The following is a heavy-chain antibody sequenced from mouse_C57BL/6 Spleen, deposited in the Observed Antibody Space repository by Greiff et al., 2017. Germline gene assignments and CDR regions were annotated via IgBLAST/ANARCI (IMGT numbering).Heavy chain of an antibody. J-gene: IGHJ4*01. CDR1: GYTFTDYY. CDR3: ARGDGNYEGSAMDC. Sequence: EVQLQQSGPELVKPGASVKIPCKASGYTFTDYYMDWVKQSHGKGLEWIGDINPNNGGTNYNQKFKGKATLTVDKSSSTAYMELRSLTSEDTAVYYCARGDGNYEGSAMDCWGQGTSVTVSS. D-gene: IGHD2-1*01. V-gene: IGHV1-18*01. CDR2: INPNNGGT.